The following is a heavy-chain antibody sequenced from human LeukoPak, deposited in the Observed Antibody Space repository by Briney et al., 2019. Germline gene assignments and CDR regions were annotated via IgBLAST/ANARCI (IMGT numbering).Heavy chain of an antibody. CDR3: ARDRNNWNDVWERSPLDY. D-gene: IGHD1-1*01. V-gene: IGHV3-48*01. CDR1: GFTFSSYS. J-gene: IGHJ4*02. Sequence: TGGSLRLSCAASGFTFSSYSMNWVRQAPGKGLEWVSYISSSSSTIYYADSVKGRFTISRDNAKNSLYLQMNSLRAEDTAVYYCARDRNNWNDVWERSPLDYWGQGTLVTVSS. CDR2: ISSSSSTI.